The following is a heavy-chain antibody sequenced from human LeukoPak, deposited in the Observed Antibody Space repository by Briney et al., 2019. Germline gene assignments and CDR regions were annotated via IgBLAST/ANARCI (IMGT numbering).Heavy chain of an antibody. D-gene: IGHD3-3*01. V-gene: IGHV4-59*01. CDR3: ARVRNWSGYNALDC. Sequence: PSETLSLTCAIYGGSFNTYHWSWIRQPPGKGLEWIGNIYYSGSTKYDPSLKSRVTMSIDTSKNQFSLKLTSVTAADTAVYYCARVRNWSGYNALDCWGQGTLVTVSS. CDR1: GGSFNTYH. CDR2: IYYSGST. J-gene: IGHJ4*02.